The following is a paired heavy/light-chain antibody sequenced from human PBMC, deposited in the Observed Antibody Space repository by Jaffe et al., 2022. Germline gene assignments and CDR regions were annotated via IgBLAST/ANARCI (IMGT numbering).Light chain of an antibody. CDR2: QDT. CDR3: QAWDSSTARVV. Sequence: SYELTQPPSVSVSPGQTASITCSGDKLGDRYVCWYQQKPGQSPVLVIYQDTKRPSGIPERFSGSNSGNTGTLTISGTQATDEADYYCQAWDSSTARVVFGGGTKLTVL. CDR1: KLGDRY. J-gene: IGLJ2*01. V-gene: IGLV3-1*01.
Heavy chain of an antibody. D-gene: IGHD1-1*01. V-gene: IGHV4-38-2*01. J-gene: IGHJ6*03. Sequence: QVQLQESGPGLVKPSETLSLTCAVSGYSISSGYYWGWIRQSPEKGLEWIGTIYHSGITFYNPSLKSRVTISVDTSKNQFSLNLSSVTAADTAAYYCSRGLRSSISREGTYYYYYYMDVWGKGTTVTVSS. CDR1: GYSISSGYY. CDR2: IYHSGIT. CDR3: SRGLRSSISREGTYYYYYYMDV.